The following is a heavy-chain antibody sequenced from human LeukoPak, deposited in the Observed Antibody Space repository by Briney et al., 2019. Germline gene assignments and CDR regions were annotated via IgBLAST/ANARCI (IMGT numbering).Heavy chain of an antibody. D-gene: IGHD3-10*01. CDR3: ARIPLGDYYYMDV. Sequence: GGSLRLSCAASAFTFSSYSMNWVRQAPGKGLEWVSSISSCSSYIYYADSVKGRFTISRDNAKNSLYLQMNSLRAEDTAVYYCARIPLGDYYYMDVWGKGTTVTVSS. V-gene: IGHV3-21*01. CDR2: ISSCSSYI. CDR1: AFTFSSYS. J-gene: IGHJ6*03.